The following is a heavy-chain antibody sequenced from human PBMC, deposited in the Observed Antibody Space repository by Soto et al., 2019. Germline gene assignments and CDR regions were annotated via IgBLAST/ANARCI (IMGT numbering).Heavy chain of an antibody. J-gene: IGHJ4*02. D-gene: IGHD3-10*01. V-gene: IGHV1-69*02. CDR3: ATSYGSGYRAFDY. Sequence: ASVKVSCKASGDTFNFYTINWVRQAPGLGLEWMGRVNPILTMSNYARKFEGRVTITADKSMTTAYMELRSLRSDDTAIYYCATSYGSGYRAFDYWGQGALVTVSS. CDR1: GDTFNFYT. CDR2: VNPILTMS.